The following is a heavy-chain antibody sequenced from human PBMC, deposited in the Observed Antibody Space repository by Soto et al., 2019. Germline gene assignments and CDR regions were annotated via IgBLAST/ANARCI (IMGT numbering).Heavy chain of an antibody. V-gene: IGHV1-18*01. Sequence: QVQLVQSGAEVKKPGASVKVSCKASGYTFTSYGISWVRQAPGQGLEWMGWISAYNGNTNYAQKLQGRVTMTTDTSTSTAYMALRSPSSDDTAVDYCARDDCIAARCYVSYWGQGALLTVSS. CDR3: ARDDCIAARCYVSY. J-gene: IGHJ4*02. CDR1: GYTFTSYG. D-gene: IGHD2-2*01. CDR2: ISAYNGNT.